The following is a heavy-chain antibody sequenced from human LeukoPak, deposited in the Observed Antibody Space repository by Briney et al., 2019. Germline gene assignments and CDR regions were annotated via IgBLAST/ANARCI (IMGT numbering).Heavy chain of an antibody. J-gene: IGHJ4*02. CDR3: ARDMDGYFDY. D-gene: IGHD3-10*01. Sequence: GGSLRLSCAASGFTFTSYNMSWVRQAPGKGLEWVSCISSSSSYMYYADSVKGRFTISRDNAKNSLYLQMNSLRAEDTAVYHCARDMDGYFDYWGQGTLVTVSS. CDR2: ISSSSSYM. CDR1: GFTFTSYN. V-gene: IGHV3-21*01.